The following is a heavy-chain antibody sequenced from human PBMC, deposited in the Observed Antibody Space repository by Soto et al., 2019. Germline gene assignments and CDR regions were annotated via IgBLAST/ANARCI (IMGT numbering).Heavy chain of an antibody. CDR2: ISGSGDST. CDR3: AKGGIGDCSRTSCLYSFDC. V-gene: IGHV3-23*01. CDR1: GFTCTNHA. D-gene: IGHD2-2*03. J-gene: IGHJ4*02. Sequence: GGALRLSCAASGFTCTNHAMNWVRQAPGKGLEWVSTISGSGDSTYYANSVKRRFTISRDNSKNTLYLQMNSLRADDTAVYYCAKGGIGDCSRTSCLYSFDCWGQGPLVTVSS.